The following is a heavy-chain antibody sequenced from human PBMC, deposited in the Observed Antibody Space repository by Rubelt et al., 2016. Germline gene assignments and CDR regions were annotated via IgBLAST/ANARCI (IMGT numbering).Heavy chain of an antibody. CDR3: ARGHGGVVVPAAISNWFDP. J-gene: IGHJ5*02. V-gene: IGHV4-59*12. D-gene: IGHD2-2*01. CDR1: GGSISSYY. CDR2: INHSGST. Sequence: QVQLQESGPGLVKPSETLSLTCTVSGGSISSYYWSWIRQPPGKGLEWIGEINHSGSTNYNPSLKGRGTISVDTSQNQFSRKLSSVTAADTAVYYCARGHGGVVVPAAISNWFDPWGQGTLVTVSS.